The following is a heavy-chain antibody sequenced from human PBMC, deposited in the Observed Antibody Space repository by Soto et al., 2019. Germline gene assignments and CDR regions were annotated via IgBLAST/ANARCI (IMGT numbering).Heavy chain of an antibody. J-gene: IGHJ4*02. CDR1: GFTFSSYW. V-gene: IGHV3-74*01. Sequence: GGSLRLSCAASGFTFSSYWMHWFRQAPGRGLVWVSRINSGGGTTTYADSVKGRFTISRDNAKNTLYLQMNGLRAEDTAVYYCARWFTYGNFDYFDYWGQGTQVTVSS. CDR2: INSGGGTT. CDR3: ARWFTYGNFDYFDY. D-gene: IGHD3-10*01.